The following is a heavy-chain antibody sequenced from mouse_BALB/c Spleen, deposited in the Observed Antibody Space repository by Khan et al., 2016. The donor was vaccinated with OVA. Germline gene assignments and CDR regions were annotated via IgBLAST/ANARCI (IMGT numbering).Heavy chain of an antibody. CDR3: ARAYYRYDGYYAMDY. CDR2: IWGGGGT. D-gene: IGHD2-14*01. V-gene: IGHV2-6-4*01. CDR1: EFSLSRYN. J-gene: IGHJ4*01. Sequence: QVQLKELGPGLVAPSQSLSITCTVSEFSLSRYNIHWVRQPPGKGLEWLGMIWGGGGTDYNSTLKSRLSIRKDNSKSQVLLKMNSLQTDDTAMYYCARAYYRYDGYYAMDYWGQGTSVTVSS.